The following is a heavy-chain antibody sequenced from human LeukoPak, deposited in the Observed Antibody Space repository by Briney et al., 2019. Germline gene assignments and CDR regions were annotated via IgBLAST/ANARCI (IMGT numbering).Heavy chain of an antibody. D-gene: IGHD5-12*01. V-gene: IGHV3-23*01. J-gene: IGHJ6*03. CDR2: ISPSGDIL. CDR1: GFTFSSHG. CDR3: AKEGREWLRFLYYYYMDV. Sequence: PGGSLRLSCAASGFTFSSHGMNWVRQAPGKGLEWVSGISPSGDILYYADSVKGRFTISRDNSKNTLYLQMNSLRAEDTAVYYCAKEGREWLRFLYYYYMDVWGKGTTVTISS.